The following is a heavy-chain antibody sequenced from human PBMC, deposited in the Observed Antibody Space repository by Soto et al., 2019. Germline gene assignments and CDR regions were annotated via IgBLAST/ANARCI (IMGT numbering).Heavy chain of an antibody. CDR1: GFTFTSSA. J-gene: IGHJ4*02. Sequence: ASVKVSCKASGFTFTSSAVQWVRQARGQRLEWIGWIVVGSGNTNYAQKFQERVTITRDMSTSTAYMELSSLRSEDTAVYYCARGRASGSYYLLDYWGQGTLVTV. D-gene: IGHD3-10*01. CDR2: IVVGSGNT. V-gene: IGHV1-58*01. CDR3: ARGRASGSYYLLDY.